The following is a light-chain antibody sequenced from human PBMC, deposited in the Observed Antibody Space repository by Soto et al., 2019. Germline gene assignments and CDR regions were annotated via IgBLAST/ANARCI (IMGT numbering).Light chain of an antibody. CDR1: SSNIGAGYD. CDR2: GNS. Sequence: QSVLTQQPSVSGAPGQRVTISCTGSSSNIGAGYDVHWYQQLPGTAPKLVIYGNSNRPSGVPDRFSGSKSGTSASLAITGLQAEDEADYYCQSYDSSLSGSVFGGGTQLTVL. CDR3: QSYDSSLSGSV. J-gene: IGLJ3*02. V-gene: IGLV1-40*01.